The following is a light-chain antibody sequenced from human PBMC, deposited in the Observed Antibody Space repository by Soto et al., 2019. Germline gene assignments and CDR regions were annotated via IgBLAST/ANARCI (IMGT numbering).Light chain of an antibody. CDR2: GAS. CDR1: QSVTSSS. V-gene: IGKV3-20*01. J-gene: IGKJ5*01. CDR3: QQYGSSPRT. Sequence: EIVLTQFPGTLSLSPGERATLSCRASQSVTSSSLAWYQQKVGRAPRVLIYGASNRATGVPDRFSGSGSGTDFTLTITGLGPEDFAVYYCQQYGSSPRTFGQGTRLEIK.